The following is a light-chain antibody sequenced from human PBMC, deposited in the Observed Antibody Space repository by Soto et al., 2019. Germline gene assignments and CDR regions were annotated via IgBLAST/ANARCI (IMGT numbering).Light chain of an antibody. CDR3: SSYSGTNYHYV. V-gene: IGLV2-8*01. CDR2: EVS. CDR1: NSDFGGYNY. J-gene: IGLJ1*01. Sequence: SVLTQPPSPSGSFGQSVTISCPGTNSDFGGYNYVSWYQQHPGKAPKLMIYEVSERPSGVPDRFSGSKSGNTASLTVSGLQADDEADYYCSSYSGTNYHYVFGTGTKVTVL.